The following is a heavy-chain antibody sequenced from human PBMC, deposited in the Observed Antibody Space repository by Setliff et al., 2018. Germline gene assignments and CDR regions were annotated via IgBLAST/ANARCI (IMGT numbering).Heavy chain of an antibody. Sequence: ASVKVSCKASGYTFTSHYMHWVRQAPGLGLEWMGTINPSSGRTSYAQKFQGRVTMTRDTSTSTVYMDMSSLRSEDTAVYYCVIVGSGRGLSYYNMDVWGQGTTVTVSS. D-gene: IGHD3-10*01. CDR2: INPSSGRT. V-gene: IGHV1-46*01. J-gene: IGHJ6*02. CDR3: VIVGSGRGLSYYNMDV. CDR1: GYTFTSHY.